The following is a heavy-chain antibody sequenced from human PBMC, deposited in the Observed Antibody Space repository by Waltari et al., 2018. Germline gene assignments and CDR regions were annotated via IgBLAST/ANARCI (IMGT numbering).Heavy chain of an antibody. CDR3: ARDQGDGYNYFDY. CDR1: GFTVSSNY. D-gene: IGHD5-12*01. V-gene: IGHV3-66*01. J-gene: IGHJ4*02. Sequence: EVQLVESGGGLVQPGGSLRLSCAASGFTVSSNYMSWVRQAPGKGLEWVSVIYSGGSTYYADSVKGRFTISRDNAKNSLYLQMNSLRAEDTAVYYCARDQGDGYNYFDYWGQGTLVTVSS. CDR2: IYSGGST.